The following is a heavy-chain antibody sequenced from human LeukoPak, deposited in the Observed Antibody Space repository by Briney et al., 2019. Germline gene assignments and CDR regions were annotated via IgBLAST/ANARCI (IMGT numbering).Heavy chain of an antibody. CDR3: AREGGALMYYCYGMDV. J-gene: IGHJ6*02. CDR2: ISAYNGNT. CDR1: GYTFTSYG. V-gene: IGHV1-18*01. D-gene: IGHD4/OR15-4a*01. Sequence: ASVKVSCKASGYTFTSYGISWVRQAPGQGLEWMGWISAYNGNTNYAQKLQGRVTMTTDTSTSTAYMELRSLRSDDTAVYYCAREGGALMYYCYGMDVWGQGTTVTVSS.